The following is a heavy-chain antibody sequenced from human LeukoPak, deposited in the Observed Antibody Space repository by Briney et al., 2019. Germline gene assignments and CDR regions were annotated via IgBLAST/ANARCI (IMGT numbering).Heavy chain of an antibody. D-gene: IGHD1-1*01. CDR2: ISSSGSTI. CDR3: VRDKIEGPTILDY. Sequence: GSLRLSCAASGFTFSSYEMNWVRQAPGKGLEWVSYISSSGSTIYYADSVKGRFTISRDNAKNSLYLQMNSLRAEDTAAYYCVRDKIEGPTILDYWGQGTLVTVSS. J-gene: IGHJ4*02. CDR1: GFTFSSYE. V-gene: IGHV3-48*03.